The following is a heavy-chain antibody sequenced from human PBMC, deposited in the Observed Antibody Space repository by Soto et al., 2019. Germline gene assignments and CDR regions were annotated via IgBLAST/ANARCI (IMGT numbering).Heavy chain of an antibody. Sequence: EVQLVESGGGLVQPGGSLRLSCAASGFTFSSYWMSWVRQAPGKGLEWVANIKQDGSEKYYVDSVKGRFTISRDNAKNSLYLQMNSLRAEDTAVYYCARGVSGSSSSEVGYYYYYGMDVWGQGTTVTVSS. CDR3: ARGVSGSSSSEVGYYYYYGMDV. CDR2: IKQDGSEK. D-gene: IGHD6-6*01. V-gene: IGHV3-7*05. J-gene: IGHJ6*02. CDR1: GFTFSSYW.